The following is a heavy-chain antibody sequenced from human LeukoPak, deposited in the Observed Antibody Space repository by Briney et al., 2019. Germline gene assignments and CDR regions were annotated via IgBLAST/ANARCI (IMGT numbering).Heavy chain of an antibody. CDR1: GFTFSNYA. J-gene: IGHJ4*02. CDR3: AKDPLVRGATYDY. Sequence: GGSLRLSCAASGFTFSNYAMSWVRPAPGKGLEWVSAVSGRGTGTYYADSVKGRFTISRDNSKNTLYLQMNSLRAEDTAVYYCAKDPLVRGATYDYWGQGTLVTVSS. D-gene: IGHD3-10*01. V-gene: IGHV3-23*01. CDR2: VSGRGTGT.